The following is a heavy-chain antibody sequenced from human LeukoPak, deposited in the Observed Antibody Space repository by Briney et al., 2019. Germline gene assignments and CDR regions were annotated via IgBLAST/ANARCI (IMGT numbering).Heavy chain of an antibody. CDR3: GRYYVMDV. V-gene: IGHV3-23*01. CDR1: GFTFSTYV. CDR2: ISDSGGST. Sequence: GGSLRLSCAASGFTFSTYVMNWVRQAPGKGLEWVSTISDSGGSTYYADSVKGRFTISRDNSKSTLYLQMNSLRAEDTAVYYCGRYYVMDVWGQGTTVTVSS. J-gene: IGHJ6*02.